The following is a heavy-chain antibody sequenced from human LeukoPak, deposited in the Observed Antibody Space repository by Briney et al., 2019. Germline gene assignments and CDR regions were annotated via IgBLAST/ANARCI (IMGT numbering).Heavy chain of an antibody. D-gene: IGHD3-22*01. V-gene: IGHV3-48*03. J-gene: IGHJ4*02. CDR1: GFTFSSYD. CDR2: ISSSGSTI. Sequence: PGGSLRLSCAASGFTFSSYDMNWVRQAPGKGLEWVSYISSSGSTIYYADSVKGRFTISRDNAKNSLYLQMNSLRAEDTAVYYCAGPTEYYYDSTSLWGQGTLVTVSS. CDR3: AGPTEYYYDSTSL.